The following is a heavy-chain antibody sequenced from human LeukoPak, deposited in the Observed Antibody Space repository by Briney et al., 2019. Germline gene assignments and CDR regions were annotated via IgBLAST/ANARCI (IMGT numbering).Heavy chain of an antibody. V-gene: IGHV1-2*02. J-gene: IGHJ4*02. D-gene: IGHD2-15*01. CDR1: GYTFTGYY. Sequence: ASVKVSCKASGYTFTGYYMHWVRQAPGQGLEWMGWINPNSGGTNYAQKFQGRVAMTRDTSISTAYMELGRLRSDHTAVYYCASSPLLGYCSGGSCLNLDYWGQGTLVTVSS. CDR3: ASSPLLGYCSGGSCLNLDY. CDR2: INPNSGGT.